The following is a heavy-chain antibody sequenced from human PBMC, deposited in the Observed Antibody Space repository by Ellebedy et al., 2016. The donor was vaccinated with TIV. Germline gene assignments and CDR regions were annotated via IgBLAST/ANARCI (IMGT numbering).Heavy chain of an antibody. CDR2: ISSSSSTI. V-gene: IGHV3-48*02. J-gene: IGHJ4*02. D-gene: IGHD3-10*01. CDR3: ARGAYYYGSGSSFGELFDY. CDR1: GFTFSSYS. Sequence: GESLKISXAASGFTFSSYSMNWVRQAPGKGLEWVSYISSSSSTIYYADSVKGRFTISRDNAKNSLYLQMNSLRDEDTAVYYCARGAYYYGSGSSFGELFDYWGQGTLVTVSS.